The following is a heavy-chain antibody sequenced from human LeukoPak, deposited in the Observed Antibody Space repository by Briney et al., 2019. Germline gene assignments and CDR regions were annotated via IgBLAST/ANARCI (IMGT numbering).Heavy chain of an antibody. CDR1: GFTFSNFW. V-gene: IGHV3-7*03. Sequence: GGSLRLSCAASGFTFSNFWMSWVRQVPGKGLDWVAIIKQDGSEKYYVDSVKGRFTISRDNAKNSLYLQMNSLRTEDTALYYCAKGWFGGLPDAFDIWGQGTMVTVSS. CDR3: AKGWFGGLPDAFDI. D-gene: IGHD3-10*01. CDR2: IKQDGSEK. J-gene: IGHJ3*02.